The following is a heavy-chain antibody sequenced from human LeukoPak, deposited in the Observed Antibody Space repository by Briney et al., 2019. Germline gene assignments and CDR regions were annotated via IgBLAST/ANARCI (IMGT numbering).Heavy chain of an antibody. Sequence: ASVKVSCKASGYTFTSYGISWVRQAPGQGLEWMGWISAYNGNTNYAQKLQGRVTMTTDTSTSTAYMELRSLRSDDTAVYYCGITRPDIAAAGTLDYWGQGTLVTVSS. CDR1: GYTFTSYG. CDR2: ISAYNGNT. D-gene: IGHD6-13*01. CDR3: GITRPDIAAAGTLDY. J-gene: IGHJ4*02. V-gene: IGHV1-18*01.